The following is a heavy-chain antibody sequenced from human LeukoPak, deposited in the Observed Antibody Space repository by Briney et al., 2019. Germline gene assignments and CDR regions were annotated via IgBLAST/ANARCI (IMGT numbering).Heavy chain of an antibody. Sequence: SVKVSCKASGGTFSSYAISWVRQAPGQGLEWMGGIIPIFGTANYAQKFQGRVTITTDESTSTAYMELSSLRSEDTAVYYCASPSPIVGARLRETAFDYWGQGTLVTVSS. J-gene: IGHJ4*02. D-gene: IGHD1-26*01. CDR1: GGTFSSYA. CDR3: ASPSPIVGARLRETAFDY. V-gene: IGHV1-69*05. CDR2: IIPIFGTA.